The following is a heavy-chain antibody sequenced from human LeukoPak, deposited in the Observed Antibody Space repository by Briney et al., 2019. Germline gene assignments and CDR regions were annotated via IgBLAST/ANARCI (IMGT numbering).Heavy chain of an antibody. V-gene: IGHV1-2*02. J-gene: IGHJ4*02. D-gene: IGHD6-19*01. CDR3: ARGLTDSNGWYHLDQ. Sequence: ASVKVSCKASGYTFTAYYIHWVRQAPGQGLEWMGSINPNSGGTNYAQKVRGRVTMTRDTSISTASMELISLTSDDTAFYYCARGLTDSNGWYHLDQWGQGTLVTVSS. CDR2: INPNSGGT. CDR1: GYTFTAYY.